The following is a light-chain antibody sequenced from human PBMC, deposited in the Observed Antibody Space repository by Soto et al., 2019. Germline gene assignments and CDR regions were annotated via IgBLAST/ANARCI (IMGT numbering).Light chain of an antibody. J-gene: IGKJ1*01. V-gene: IGKV1-5*03. CDR2: KAS. Sequence: DIQMTQSPSTLSGSVGDRVTITCRASQTISSWLAWYQQKPGKAPKLLIYKASTLKSGVPSRVRGSGSGTEFTLTISSLQPADFATYYCQHYKIYSEAFGQGTKVELK. CDR3: QHYKIYSEA. CDR1: QTISSW.